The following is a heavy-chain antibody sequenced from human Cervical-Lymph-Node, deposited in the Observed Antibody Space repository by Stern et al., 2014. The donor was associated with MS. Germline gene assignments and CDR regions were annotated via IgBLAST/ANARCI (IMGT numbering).Heavy chain of an antibody. CDR1: GFLFGSYA. Sequence: EVQLVESGGSLVQPGGSLRLSCVGSGFLFGSYAMSWVRHAPWTGLELVSTISKDGRGTHYADSVQGRFTIARDNAKNMLFLQTNSLRGEDTAVYYAASEDYDYNLDVWGQGTTVNVSS. J-gene: IGHJ6*02. CDR2: ISKDGRGT. CDR3: ASEDYDYNLDV. V-gene: IGHV3-23*04.